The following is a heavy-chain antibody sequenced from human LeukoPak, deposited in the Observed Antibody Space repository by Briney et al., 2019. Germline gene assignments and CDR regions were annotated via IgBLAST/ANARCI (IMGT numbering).Heavy chain of an antibody. J-gene: IGHJ6*02. CDR2: IKQDGSET. CDR1: GFTLCHYW. Sequence: GGSPRLSCATPGFTLCHYWMGLVRQASGKGAEWVAHIKQDGSETYYVDSVKGGFTNSRDNAKNSQYLQMNSLRAEDTAVYYCARDPGDKQQRVRADGMDVWGQGTTVTVSS. D-gene: IGHD6-13*01. CDR3: ARDPGDKQQRVRADGMDV. V-gene: IGHV3-7*03.